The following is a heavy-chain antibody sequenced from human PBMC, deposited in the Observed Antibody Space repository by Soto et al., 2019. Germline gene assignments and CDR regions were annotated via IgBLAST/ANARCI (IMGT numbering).Heavy chain of an antibody. J-gene: IGHJ5*01. D-gene: IGHD6-13*01. Sequence: QGLEWMGGIIPIFGTANYAQKFQGRVTITADKSTSTAYMELSSLRSEDTAVYYCASDIRSSSQLFDSLGNGT. CDR2: IIPIFGTA. V-gene: IGHV1-69*06. CDR3: ASDIRSSSQLFDS.